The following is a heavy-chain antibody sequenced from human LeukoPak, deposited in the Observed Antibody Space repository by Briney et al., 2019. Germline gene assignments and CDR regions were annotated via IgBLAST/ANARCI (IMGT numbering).Heavy chain of an antibody. CDR1: GFTVSSNY. CDR2: ISSGGST. J-gene: IGHJ2*01. D-gene: IGHD4-23*01. CDR3: ARDGMSTVAYWFFDL. V-gene: IGHV3-53*01. Sequence: GGSLRLSCAASGFTVSSNYMSWVRQAPGKGLEWVSVISSGGSTYYVDSVKGRFTISRDSSKNTLYLQMNSLRDEDTAMYYCARDGMSTVAYWFFDLWGRGTLVTVSS.